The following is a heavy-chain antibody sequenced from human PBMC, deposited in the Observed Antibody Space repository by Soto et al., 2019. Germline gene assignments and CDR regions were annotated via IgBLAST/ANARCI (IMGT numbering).Heavy chain of an antibody. CDR3: ARDGKSVVVVISDAFDI. Sequence: ASVKVSCXASGYTFTSYGISWVRQATGQGLEWMGWISAYNGNTNYAQKLQGRVTMTTDTSTSTAYMELRSLRSDDTAVYYCARDGKSVVVVISDAFDIWGQGTMVTVSS. CDR2: ISAYNGNT. J-gene: IGHJ3*02. V-gene: IGHV1-18*01. CDR1: GYTFTSYG. D-gene: IGHD3-22*01.